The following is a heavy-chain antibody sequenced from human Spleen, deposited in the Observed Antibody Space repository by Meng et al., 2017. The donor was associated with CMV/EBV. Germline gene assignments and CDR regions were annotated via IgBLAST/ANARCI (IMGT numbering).Heavy chain of an antibody. CDR2: MNPNSGKT. CDR1: GYTFTSYD. V-gene: IGHV1-8*03. D-gene: IGHD3-3*01. J-gene: IGHJ6*02. CDR3: ASGYYDFWSGYSDYYYGMEV. Sequence: ASVKVSCKASGYTFTSYDITWVRQATGQGLEWMGWMNPNSGKTGYAQKFQGRVTITRNTSISTAYRELSTLRSEDTAVYYCASGYYDFWSGYSDYYYGMEVWGQGTTVTVSS.